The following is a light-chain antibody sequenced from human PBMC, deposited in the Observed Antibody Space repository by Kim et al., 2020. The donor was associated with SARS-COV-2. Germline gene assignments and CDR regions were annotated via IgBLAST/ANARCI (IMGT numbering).Light chain of an antibody. Sequence: PGKPARITCGGNNIGSKSVHWYQQKPGPAPVLVIYYDSDRPSGIPERFSGSNSGNTATLTISRVEAGDEADYYCQVWDSSSVHYVFGTGTKVTVL. V-gene: IGLV3-21*04. CDR1: NIGSKS. J-gene: IGLJ1*01. CDR2: YDS. CDR3: QVWDSSSVHYV.